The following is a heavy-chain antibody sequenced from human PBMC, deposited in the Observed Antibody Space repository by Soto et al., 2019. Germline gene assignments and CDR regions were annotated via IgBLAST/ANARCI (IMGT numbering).Heavy chain of an antibody. CDR3: ARDSSAAGARPFDY. Sequence: ASVNVSCKASGYIFTSYGISWMREAPGQGLEWMGWISAYNGNTNYAQNFQDRVTVTTDTSTTTAYMELRNLRSDETAVYYCARDSSAAGARPFDYWGQGTLVTVSS. D-gene: IGHD6-13*01. J-gene: IGHJ4*02. CDR2: ISAYNGNT. V-gene: IGHV1-18*01. CDR1: GYIFTSYG.